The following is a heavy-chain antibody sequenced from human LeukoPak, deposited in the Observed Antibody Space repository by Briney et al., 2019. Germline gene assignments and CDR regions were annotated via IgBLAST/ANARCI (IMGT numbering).Heavy chain of an antibody. Sequence: TGGSLRLSCAASGFTFSTYYMNWVRQAPGKGLEWVANIRADGSGKWYMDSVKGRFTISRDNAEDSLFLQMNDLRAEDTAVYYCARWLNSSGWAIDYWGQGTLVTVSS. D-gene: IGHD6-19*01. CDR3: ARWLNSSGWAIDY. CDR2: IRADGSGK. V-gene: IGHV3-7*01. CDR1: GFTFSTYY. J-gene: IGHJ4*02.